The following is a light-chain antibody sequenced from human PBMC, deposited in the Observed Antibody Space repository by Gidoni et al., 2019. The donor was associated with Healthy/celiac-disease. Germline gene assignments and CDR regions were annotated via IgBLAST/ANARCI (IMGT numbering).Light chain of an antibody. CDR3: QQLNSYPPFT. V-gene: IGKV1-9*01. J-gene: IGKJ3*01. Sequence: DIQLTQSPSFLSASVGDRVTITCRASQGISRSLAWYQQKPGKAPKLLIYAASTLQSGVPSRFSGSGSGTEFTLTISSLQPEDFATYYCQQLNSYPPFTFGPGTKVDIK. CDR2: AAS. CDR1: QGISRS.